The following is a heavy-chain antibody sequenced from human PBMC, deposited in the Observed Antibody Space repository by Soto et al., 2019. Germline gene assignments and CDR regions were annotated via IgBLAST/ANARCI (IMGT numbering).Heavy chain of an antibody. J-gene: IGHJ4*02. D-gene: IGHD6-13*01. Sequence: GGSLRLSCAASGFTFSTHSMYWVRQAPGKGLEWVSSISTSSTYIDYSDSVKGRFTISRDNAKNSLFLQMSSLRAEDTAVYFCATSVVTPGTHYFDSWGQGALVTVSS. CDR3: ATSVVTPGTHYFDS. V-gene: IGHV3-21*06. CDR1: GFTFSTHS. CDR2: ISTSSTYI.